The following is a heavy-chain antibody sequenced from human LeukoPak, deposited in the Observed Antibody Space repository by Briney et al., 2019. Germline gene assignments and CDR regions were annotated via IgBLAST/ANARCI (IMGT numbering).Heavy chain of an antibody. CDR2: INHSGST. CDR1: GGSFSGYY. J-gene: IGHJ4*02. V-gene: IGHV4-34*01. D-gene: IGHD6-19*01. Sequence: SETLSLTCAVYGGSFSGYYWSWIRQPPGKGLEWIGEINHSGSTNYNPSLKSRVTISVDTSKNQFSLKLSSVTAADTAVYYCARSVAVAGTPVRFFDYWGQGTLVTVSS. CDR3: ARSVAVAGTPVRFFDY.